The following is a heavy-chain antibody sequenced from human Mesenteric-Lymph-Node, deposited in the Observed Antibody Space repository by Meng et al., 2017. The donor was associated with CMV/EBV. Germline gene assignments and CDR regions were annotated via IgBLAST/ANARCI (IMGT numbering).Heavy chain of an antibody. CDR2: IDHSGST. CDR1: GSY. CDR3: ARRSSDRRGYSSSWYFLGYFDY. V-gene: IGHV4-34*01. J-gene: IGHJ4*02. D-gene: IGHD6-13*01. Sequence: GSYWSWLRQPPGKGLKWIGEIDHSGSTNYNPSLKSLVTISVDTSKNQFSLKLSSVTAADTAVYYCARRSSDRRGYSSSWYFLGYFDYWGQGTLVTVSS.